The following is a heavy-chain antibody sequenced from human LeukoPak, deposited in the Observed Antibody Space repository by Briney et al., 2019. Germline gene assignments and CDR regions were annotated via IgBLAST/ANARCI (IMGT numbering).Heavy chain of an antibody. J-gene: IGHJ3*02. Sequence: GGSLRLSCAASGFTFSDYYMSWIRQAPGKGLEWVSYISSSTSYTNYADSVRGRFTISRDNAKNSLYLQMNSLRAEDTAVYYCARGTYAFDIWGQGTMVTVSS. V-gene: IGHV3-11*06. CDR1: GFTFSDYY. CDR2: ISSSTSYT. CDR3: ARGTYAFDI. D-gene: IGHD2-2*01.